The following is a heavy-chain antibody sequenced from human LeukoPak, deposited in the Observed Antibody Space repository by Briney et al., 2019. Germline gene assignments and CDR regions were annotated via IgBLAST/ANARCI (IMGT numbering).Heavy chain of an antibody. J-gene: IGHJ5*02. CDR3: AKEGSGWYLPGWFDP. Sequence: GGSLRLSCAASGFTFSSYGMHWVRQAPGKGLEWVAVISYDGSNKYYADSVKGRFTISRDNSKNTLYLQMNSLRAEDTAVYYCAKEGSGWYLPGWFDPWGQGTLVTVSS. CDR1: GFTFSSYG. D-gene: IGHD6-19*01. V-gene: IGHV3-30*18. CDR2: ISYDGSNK.